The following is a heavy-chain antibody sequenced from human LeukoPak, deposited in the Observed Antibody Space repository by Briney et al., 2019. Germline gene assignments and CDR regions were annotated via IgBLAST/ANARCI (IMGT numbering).Heavy chain of an antibody. D-gene: IGHD3-22*01. CDR2: INHSGST. V-gene: IGHV4-34*01. Sequence: SEPLSLTCAVYGGSFSGYYWSWLRQPPGKGLEWIGEINHSGSTNYNPSLKSRVTISVDTSKNQFSLKLSSVTAADTAVYYCATNKASSGYYYSFFDYWGQGTLVTVSS. J-gene: IGHJ4*02. CDR3: ATNKASSGYYYSFFDY. CDR1: GGSFSGYY.